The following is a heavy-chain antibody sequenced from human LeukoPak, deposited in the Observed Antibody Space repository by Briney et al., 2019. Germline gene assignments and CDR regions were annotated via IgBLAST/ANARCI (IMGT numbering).Heavy chain of an antibody. CDR2: IYYTGIT. CDR3: ARSVDYFDNTGPHMMFDY. J-gene: IGHJ4*02. D-gene: IGHD3-22*01. CDR1: GDSITSHY. Sequence: SDTLSLTCNVSGDSITSHYWNWFRQPPGKGLEWMGYIYYTGITKYNPSLKSRVSMSVDTSKNQVFLRVNSVTAAGTAVYHCARSVDYFDNTGPHMMFDYWGQGSQVTVSS. V-gene: IGHV4-59*07.